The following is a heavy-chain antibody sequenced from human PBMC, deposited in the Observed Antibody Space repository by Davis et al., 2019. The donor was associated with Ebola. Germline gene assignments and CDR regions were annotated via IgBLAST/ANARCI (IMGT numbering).Heavy chain of an antibody. V-gene: IGHV3-74*01. J-gene: IGHJ6*02. CDR1: GFTFSSYA. CDR2: INSDGSST. D-gene: IGHD5-12*01. CDR3: ARVLRGYSGYDRYGMDV. Sequence: HTGGSLRLSCAASGFTFSSYAMNWVRQAPGKGLVWVSRINSDGSSTSYADSVKGRFTISRDNAKNTLYLQMNSLRAEDTAVYYCARVLRGYSGYDRYGMDVWGQGTTVTVSS.